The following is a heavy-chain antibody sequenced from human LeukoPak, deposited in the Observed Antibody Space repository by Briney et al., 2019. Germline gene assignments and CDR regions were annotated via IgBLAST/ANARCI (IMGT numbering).Heavy chain of an antibody. CDR2: LNQNGGVK. V-gene: IGHV3-7*03. CDR1: GYIFGDYW. D-gene: IGHD4-23*01. J-gene: IGHJ4*02. CDR3: TRTVNSASDF. Sequence: GGSLRLSCVASGYIFGDYWMRWVRQAPGKGLEWVATLNQNGGVKYYVDSVKGRFTISRDNAKTSLFLQMNSLRIDDTAMYYCTRTVNSASDFWGQGTLVTVSS.